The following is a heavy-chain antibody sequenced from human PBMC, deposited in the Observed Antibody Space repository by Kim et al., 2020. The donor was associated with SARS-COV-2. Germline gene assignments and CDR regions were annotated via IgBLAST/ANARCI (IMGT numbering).Heavy chain of an antibody. CDR1: GFTFSASP. CDR3: SGRETGGRDDY. V-gene: IGHV3-73*01. D-gene: IGHD3-16*01. J-gene: IGHJ4*03. CDR2: IKTKAKNYAT. Sequence: GGSLRLSCAASGFTFSASPIHWVRQASGKGLEWVGRIKTKAKNYATVYAASVKGRFTISRDDSANTAYLQMNSLKSEDTAVYFCSGRETGGRDDYWGQGT.